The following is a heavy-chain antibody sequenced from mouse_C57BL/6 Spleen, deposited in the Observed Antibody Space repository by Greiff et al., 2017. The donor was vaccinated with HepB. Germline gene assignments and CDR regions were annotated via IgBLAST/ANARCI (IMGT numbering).Heavy chain of an antibody. V-gene: IGHV1-80*01. CDR2: IYPGDGDT. J-gene: IGHJ2*01. Sequence: VKLMESGAELVKPGASVKISCKASGYAFSSYWMNWVKQRPGKGLEWIGQIYPGDGDTNYNGKFKGKATLTADKSSSTAYMQLSSLTSEDSAVYFCARDSTAYYFDYWGQGTTLTVSS. D-gene: IGHD1-2*01. CDR1: GYAFSSYW. CDR3: ARDSTAYYFDY.